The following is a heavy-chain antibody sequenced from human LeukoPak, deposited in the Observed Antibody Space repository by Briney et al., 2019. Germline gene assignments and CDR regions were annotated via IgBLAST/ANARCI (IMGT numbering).Heavy chain of an antibody. CDR2: IHHSGST. V-gene: IGHV4-30-2*01. J-gene: IGHJ5*02. D-gene: IGHD2-21*02. CDR3: ARSGGPCGGDCYLNWFDP. Sequence: PSQTLSLTCAVSGGSISSGGYSWSWIRQPPGKGLEWIGYIHHSGSTYYNPSLKSRVTISVDRSKNQFSLKLSSVTAADTAVYYCARSGGPCGGDCYLNWFDPWGQGTLVTVSS. CDR1: GGSISSGGYS.